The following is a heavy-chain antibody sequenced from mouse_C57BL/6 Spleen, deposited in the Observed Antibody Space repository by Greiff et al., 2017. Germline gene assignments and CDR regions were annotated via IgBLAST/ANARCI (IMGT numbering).Heavy chain of an antibody. V-gene: IGHV1-62-2*01. Sequence: VQLQQSGAELVKPGASVQLSCKASGYTFTEYTIHWVKQRSGKGLEWIGWFYPGSGSIKYNAKFKDKATLTSDKSSSTVYMELSILTSEESAVYFCARHEEDLLSYAMDYWGQGTSVTVSS. D-gene: IGHD2-1*01. J-gene: IGHJ4*01. CDR1: GYTFTEYT. CDR2: FYPGSGSI. CDR3: ARHEEDLLSYAMDY.